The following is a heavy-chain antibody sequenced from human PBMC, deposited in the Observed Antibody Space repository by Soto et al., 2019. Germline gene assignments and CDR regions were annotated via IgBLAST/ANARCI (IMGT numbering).Heavy chain of an antibody. CDR1: GFTFSSYG. J-gene: IGHJ4*02. Sequence: GGSLRLSCAASGFTFSSYGMHWVRQAPGKGLEWVAVISYDGSNKYYADSVKGRFTISRDNSKNTLYLQMNSLRAEDTAVYYCAKESSSSGWYGTNDYWGQGTLVTVSS. CDR2: ISYDGSNK. D-gene: IGHD6-19*01. CDR3: AKESSSSGWYGTNDY. V-gene: IGHV3-30*18.